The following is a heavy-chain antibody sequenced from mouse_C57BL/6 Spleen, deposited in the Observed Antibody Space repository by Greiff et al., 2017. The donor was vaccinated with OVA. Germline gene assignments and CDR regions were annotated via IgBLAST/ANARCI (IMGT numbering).Heavy chain of an antibody. CDR1: GYTFTSYW. D-gene: IGHD3-2*02. V-gene: IGHV1-53*01. Sequence: QVQLKQPGTELVKPGASVKLSCKASGYTFTSYWMHWVKQRPGQGLEWIGNINPSNGGTNYNEKFKSKATLTVDKSSRTAYMQLSSLTSEDSAVYYCARQLRLDYAMDYWGQGTSVTVSS. CDR3: ARQLRLDYAMDY. CDR2: INPSNGGT. J-gene: IGHJ4*01.